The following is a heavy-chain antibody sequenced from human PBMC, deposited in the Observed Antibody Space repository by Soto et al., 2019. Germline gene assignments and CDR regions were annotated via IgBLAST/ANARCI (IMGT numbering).Heavy chain of an antibody. D-gene: IGHD4-4*01. J-gene: IGHJ6*02. CDR1: GFTFSSYE. Sequence: GGSLRLSCAASGFTFSSYEMNWVRQAPGKGLEWVSYISSSGSTIYYADSVKGRFTISRDNAKNSLYLQMNSLRAEDTAVYYCARGRYRDYYYGMDVRGQGTTGTVSS. CDR2: ISSSGSTI. V-gene: IGHV3-48*03. CDR3: ARGRYRDYYYGMDV.